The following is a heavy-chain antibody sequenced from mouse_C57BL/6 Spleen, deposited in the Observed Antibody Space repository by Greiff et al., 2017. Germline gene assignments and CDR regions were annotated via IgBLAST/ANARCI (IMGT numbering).Heavy chain of an antibody. Sequence: QVQLQQPGAELVMPGASVKLSCKASGYTFTSYWMHWVKQRPGQGLEWIGEIDPSDSYTNYNQKFKGKSTLTVDKSSSTAYMQLSSLTSEDSAVYYCARSHYGYDSAMDYWGQGTSGTVSS. CDR1: GYTFTSYW. CDR3: ARSHYGYDSAMDY. D-gene: IGHD2-2*01. CDR2: IDPSDSYT. J-gene: IGHJ4*01. V-gene: IGHV1-69*01.